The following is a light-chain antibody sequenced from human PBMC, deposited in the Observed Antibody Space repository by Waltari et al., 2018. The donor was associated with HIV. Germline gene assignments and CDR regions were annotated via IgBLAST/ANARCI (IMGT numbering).Light chain of an antibody. CDR2: DVS. Sequence: QSALTQPRSVSGSPGHSVTISCTGTSSDVGGYNYVSWYQQHPGKAPKLMIYDVSKRPSGVPDRFSGSKSGNTASLTISGLQAEDEADYYCCSYAGSYVFGTGTKVTVL. J-gene: IGLJ1*01. CDR1: SSDVGGYNY. CDR3: CSYAGSYV. V-gene: IGLV2-11*01.